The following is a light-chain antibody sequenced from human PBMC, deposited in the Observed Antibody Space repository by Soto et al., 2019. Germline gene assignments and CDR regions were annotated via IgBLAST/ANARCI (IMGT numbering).Light chain of an antibody. CDR3: QQRSNWPPVIT. V-gene: IGKV3-11*01. CDR1: QSVSSY. J-gene: IGKJ5*01. Sequence: EIAMTQSPATLSVSPGERATLSCRASQSVSSYLAWYQQKPGQAPRLLIYDASNRATGIPARFSGSGSGTDFTLTISSLEPEDFAVYYCQQRSNWPPVITFGQGTRLEI. CDR2: DAS.